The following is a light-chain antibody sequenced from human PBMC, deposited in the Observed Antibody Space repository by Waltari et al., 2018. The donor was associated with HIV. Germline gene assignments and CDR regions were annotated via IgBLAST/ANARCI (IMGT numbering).Light chain of an antibody. V-gene: IGLV2-14*01. CDR2: EVS. CDR1: ISDVGGYNY. J-gene: IGLJ3*02. CDR3: SSYTSSSTQV. Sequence: QSALTQPASVSGSPGQSITISCTGTISDVGGYNYVSCYQQHPGKAPKLMIYEVSNRPSGVSNRFSGSKSGNTASLTISGLQAEDEADYYCSSYTSSSTQVFGGGTKLTVL.